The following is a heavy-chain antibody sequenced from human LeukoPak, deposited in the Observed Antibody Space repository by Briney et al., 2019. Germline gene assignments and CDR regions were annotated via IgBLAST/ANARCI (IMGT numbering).Heavy chain of an antibody. CDR3: ARRRAEGGSNGHYSWFDP. CDR1: GDSINAYY. Sequence: SETLSLTCTVSGDSINAYYWGWIRQPPGKGLEWIGYVYFSGTTKYNPSLESRVTISVDTSKNQFSLKLSSVTAADTAVYYCARRRAEGGSNGHYSWFDPWGQGILVTVSS. D-gene: IGHD6-13*01. J-gene: IGHJ5*02. V-gene: IGHV4-59*08. CDR2: VYFSGTT.